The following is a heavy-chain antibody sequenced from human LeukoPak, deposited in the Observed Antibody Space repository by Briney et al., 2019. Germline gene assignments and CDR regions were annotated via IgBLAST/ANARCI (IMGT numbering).Heavy chain of an antibody. CDR3: ARGGWDQRDTASFDH. Sequence: ASVKVSCKASGYTFTSYYMHWVRQAPGQGLEWMGIINPSGGSTSYAQKFQGRVTMTRDTSTSTVYMELSSLRSEDTAVYYCARGGWDQRDTASFDHWGQGTLVTVSS. D-gene: IGHD6-19*01. J-gene: IGHJ4*02. CDR1: GYTFTSYY. CDR2: INPSGGST. V-gene: IGHV1-46*01.